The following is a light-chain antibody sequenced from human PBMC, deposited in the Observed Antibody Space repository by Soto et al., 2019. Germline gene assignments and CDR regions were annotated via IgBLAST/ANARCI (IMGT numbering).Light chain of an antibody. CDR1: QSVSSSY. CDR3: QQLTDWPPQWT. V-gene: IGKV3D-20*02. CDR2: GAS. J-gene: IGKJ1*01. Sequence: EIVMTQSPSTQSVSPGARSTLTCRARQSVSSSYLAWYQQKPGKAPRLLIYGASSRATGIPARFSGSGSGTDFTLNISSLEPEDFAVYYCQQLTDWPPQWTFGQGTKVDIK.